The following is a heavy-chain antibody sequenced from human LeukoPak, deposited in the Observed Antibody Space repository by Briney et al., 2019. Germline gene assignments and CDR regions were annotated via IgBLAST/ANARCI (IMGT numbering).Heavy chain of an antibody. CDR1: GGSFSGYY. Sequence: SETLSLTCAVYGGSFSGYYWSWLRQPPGKGLEWIGEINHSGSTNYNPSLKSRGTISVDTSKNQFSLKLSSVTAADTAVYYCARGHSVLRYFDWLPLRFDPWGQGTLVTVSS. CDR3: ARGHSVLRYFDWLPLRFDP. CDR2: INHSGST. J-gene: IGHJ5*02. D-gene: IGHD3-9*01. V-gene: IGHV4-34*01.